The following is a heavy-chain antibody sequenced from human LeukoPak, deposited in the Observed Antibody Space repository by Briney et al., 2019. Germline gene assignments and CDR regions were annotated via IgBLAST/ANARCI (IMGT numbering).Heavy chain of an antibody. D-gene: IGHD2-21*02. V-gene: IGHV3-11*01. CDR2: ISHSGSTI. J-gene: IGHJ4*02. CDR3: AKDWGTYCGGDCYTTRPFDY. Sequence: GGSLRLSCAASGFTFSDYYLSWIRQAPGKGLEWVSYISHSGSTIYYADSVKGRFSVSRDNAKNSLYLQMNSLRAEDTAVYYCAKDWGTYCGGDCYTTRPFDYWGQGTLVTVSS. CDR1: GFTFSDYY.